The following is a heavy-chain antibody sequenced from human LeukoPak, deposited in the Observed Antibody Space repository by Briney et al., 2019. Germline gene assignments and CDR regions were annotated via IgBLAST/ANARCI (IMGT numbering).Heavy chain of an antibody. CDR2: IYYSGST. CDR3: ARGSRWPFSLFDY. J-gene: IGHJ4*02. V-gene: IGHV4-39*07. Sequence: SQTLSLTCAVSGGSISSSSYYWGWIRQPPGKGLEWIGSIYYSGSTYYNPSLKSRVTISVDTSKNQFSLKLSSVTAADTAVYYCARGSRWPFSLFDYWGQGTLVTVSS. D-gene: IGHD2-15*01. CDR1: GGSISSSSYY.